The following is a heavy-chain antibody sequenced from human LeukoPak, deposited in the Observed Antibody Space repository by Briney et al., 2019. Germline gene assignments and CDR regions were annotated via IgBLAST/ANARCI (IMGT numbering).Heavy chain of an antibody. J-gene: IGHJ3*02. CDR2: ISSSSSTI. CDR3: AKDYSPDAFDI. CDR1: GFTFSSYS. V-gene: IGHV3-48*01. D-gene: IGHD4/OR15-4a*01. Sequence: GGSLRLSCAASGFTFSSYSMNWVRQAPGKGQEWVSYISSSSSTIYYADSVTGRFTISRDNAKNSLYLQMNSLRVEDTAVYYCAKDYSPDAFDIWGQGTMVTVSS.